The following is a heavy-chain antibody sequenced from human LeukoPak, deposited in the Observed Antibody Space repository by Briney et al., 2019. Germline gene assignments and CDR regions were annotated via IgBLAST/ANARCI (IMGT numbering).Heavy chain of an antibody. CDR1: GFTFSSYG. CDR3: AKGSKEVLFTRDHYMDV. V-gene: IGHV3-30*02. J-gene: IGHJ6*03. CDR2: IRYDGSNK. D-gene: IGHD3-3*01. Sequence: GGSLRLSCAASGFTFSSYGMHWVRQAPGKGLEWVAFIRYDGSNKYSAGSVKGRFTISRDNSKNTLYLQMNSLRAEDTAVYYCAKGSKEVLFTRDHYMDVWGKGTTVTMSS.